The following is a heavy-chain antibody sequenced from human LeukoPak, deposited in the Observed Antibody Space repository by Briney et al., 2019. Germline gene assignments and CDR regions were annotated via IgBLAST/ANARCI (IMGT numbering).Heavy chain of an antibody. V-gene: IGHV3-7*01. D-gene: IGHD6-19*01. Sequence: GGSLRLSCAASGFTFSRYWMSWVRQAPGKGLEWVANIKQDGSEKYYVDSVKGRFTISRDNAKNLLYLHMNSLRAEDTAVYYCARRSGIAVAGAFDYWGQGTLVTVSS. J-gene: IGHJ4*02. CDR2: IKQDGSEK. CDR1: GFTFSRYW. CDR3: ARRSGIAVAGAFDY.